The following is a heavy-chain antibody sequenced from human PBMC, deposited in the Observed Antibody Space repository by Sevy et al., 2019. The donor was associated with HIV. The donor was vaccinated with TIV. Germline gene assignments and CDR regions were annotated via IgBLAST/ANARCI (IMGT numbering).Heavy chain of an antibody. Sequence: GESLKISCKGSGYSFTSYWISWVRQMPGKGLEWMGRIDPSDSYTNYSPSFQGHVTISADKSLSTAYLQWSSLKASDSAMYYCATTGAYCGGDCYSGENNAFDIWGQGTMVTVSS. CDR1: GYSFTSYW. J-gene: IGHJ3*02. CDR3: ATTGAYCGGDCYSGENNAFDI. V-gene: IGHV5-10-1*01. CDR2: IDPSDSYT. D-gene: IGHD2-21*02.